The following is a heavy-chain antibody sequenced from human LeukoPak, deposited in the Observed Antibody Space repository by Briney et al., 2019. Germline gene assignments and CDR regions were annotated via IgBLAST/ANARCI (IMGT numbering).Heavy chain of an antibody. CDR2: ISDDGRNK. J-gene: IGHJ4*02. Sequence: TGGSLRLSCAASGFSFISYGMHGVRQAPGKGLEWVGVISDDGRNKKYADSVKGRFTISRDNSKDTLYLQMNSLRDEDTAVYYCAKRPSDYGDYVTYFDYWGQGTLVTVSS. V-gene: IGHV3-30*18. D-gene: IGHD4-17*01. CDR1: GFSFISYG. CDR3: AKRPSDYGDYVTYFDY.